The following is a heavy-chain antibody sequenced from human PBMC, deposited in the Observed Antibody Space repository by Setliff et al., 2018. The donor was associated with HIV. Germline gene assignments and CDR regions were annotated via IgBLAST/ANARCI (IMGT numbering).Heavy chain of an antibody. J-gene: IGHJ4*02. CDR2: INTHNGNT. D-gene: IGHD3-3*01. V-gene: IGHV1-8*03. CDR3: ARGGFFGVAERRAFEY. Sequence: ASVKVSCKASGYTFTDYYIYWVRQAPGQGLEWMGWINTHNGNTNSAQKLQGRVTITRDTSITTAYMELSSLRSEDTAVYYCARGGFFGVAERRAFEYLGPGTLVTVSS. CDR1: GYTFTDYY.